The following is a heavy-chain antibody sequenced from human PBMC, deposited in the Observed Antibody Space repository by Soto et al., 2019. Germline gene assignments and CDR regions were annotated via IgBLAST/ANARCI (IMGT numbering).Heavy chain of an antibody. Sequence: GASVKVSCKASGDTFTGYYMHWVRQAPGQGFEWMGWINPNSGGTNYAQKFQGWVTMTRDTSISTAYMELSRLRSDDTAVYYCARGGTIFGVVILYGMDVWGQGTTVTVSS. CDR1: GDTFTGYY. CDR2: INPNSGGT. D-gene: IGHD3-3*01. J-gene: IGHJ6*02. CDR3: ARGGTIFGVVILYGMDV. V-gene: IGHV1-2*04.